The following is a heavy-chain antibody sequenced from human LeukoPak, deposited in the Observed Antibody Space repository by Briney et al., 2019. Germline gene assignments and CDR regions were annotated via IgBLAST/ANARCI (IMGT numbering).Heavy chain of an antibody. CDR1: GYSFTSYW. Sequence: GESLKISCKGSGYSFTSYWISWVRQMPGKGLEWMGIIYPGDSDTRYSPSFQGQVTISADKSISTAYLQWSSLKASDTAMYYCARDVGTTYYDFWSGYYKGMDAFDIWGQGTMVTVSS. CDR2: IYPGDSDT. J-gene: IGHJ3*02. V-gene: IGHV5-51*03. D-gene: IGHD3-3*01. CDR3: ARDVGTTYYDFWSGYYKGMDAFDI.